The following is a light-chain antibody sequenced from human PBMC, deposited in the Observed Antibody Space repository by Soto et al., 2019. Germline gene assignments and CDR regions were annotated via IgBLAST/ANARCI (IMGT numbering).Light chain of an antibody. CDR1: QDISSW. CDR2: GAS. J-gene: IGKJ4*01. V-gene: IGKV1-12*01. CDR3: QQANSFPLT. Sequence: DLPMTQSPSSVSASVGDRVTITCRASQDISSWLAWYQQKPGKAPKVLIYGASSLQSGVPSRFSGSGSGTDFTLIISSLQPEDSATYYCQQANSFPLTFGGGTKVEIK.